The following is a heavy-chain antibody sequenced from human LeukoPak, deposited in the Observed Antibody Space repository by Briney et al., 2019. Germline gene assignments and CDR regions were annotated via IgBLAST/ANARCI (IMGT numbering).Heavy chain of an antibody. CDR2: INSNSGGT. J-gene: IGHJ6*03. V-gene: IGHV1-2*02. D-gene: IGHD6-19*01. CDR3: ARDGWYISYMDV. CDR1: GYSFTGYY. Sequence: ASVKVSCKASGYSFTGYYIHWVRQAPGQGLEWMGWINSNSGGTKYAQQFQGRVTMTRDTSISTAYMELDRLKSDDTAVYYCARDGWYISYMDVWGKGTTVTVSS.